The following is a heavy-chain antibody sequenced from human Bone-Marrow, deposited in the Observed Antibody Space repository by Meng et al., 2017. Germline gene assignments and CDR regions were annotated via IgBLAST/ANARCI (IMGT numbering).Heavy chain of an antibody. CDR1: GFTFDDYA. Sequence: SLKISCAASGFTFDDYAMHWVRQAPGKGLEWVSGISWNSGSIGYADSVKGRFTISRDNAKNSLYLQMNSLRAEDMALYYCAKAPYGSGSYAYFDYWGQGTLVTVSS. J-gene: IGHJ4*02. D-gene: IGHD3-10*01. V-gene: IGHV3-9*03. CDR3: AKAPYGSGSYAYFDY. CDR2: ISWNSGSI.